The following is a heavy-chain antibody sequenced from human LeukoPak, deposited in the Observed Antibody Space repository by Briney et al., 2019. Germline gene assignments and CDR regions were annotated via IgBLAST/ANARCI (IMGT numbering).Heavy chain of an antibody. CDR3: EELGITMIGGV. CDR2: ISGSGGST. V-gene: IGHV3-23*01. D-gene: IGHD3-10*02. Sequence: PGGSLRLFCAASGFTFSSCGMSWVRQAPGKGLEWVSAISGSGGSTYYADSVKGRFTISRDNAKNSLYLQMNSLRAEDTAVYYCEELGITMIGGVWGKGTTVTISS. CDR1: GFTFSSCG. J-gene: IGHJ6*04.